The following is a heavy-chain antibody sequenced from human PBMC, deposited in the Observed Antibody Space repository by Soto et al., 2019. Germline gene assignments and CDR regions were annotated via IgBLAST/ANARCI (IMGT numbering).Heavy chain of an antibody. J-gene: IGHJ4*01. Sequence: QVQLVQSGAEVRKPGSSVKVSCKASGGTFSRHAISWVRQAPGQGFEWMGGIIPMFGTANHAQKFQGRVTIIADESTSTAYMELSSLRSEDTAIYYCARGWGYDSSDYYYAYWGQGTVVIVSS. CDR1: GGTFSRHA. V-gene: IGHV1-69*01. D-gene: IGHD3-22*01. CDR3: ARGWGYDSSDYYYAY. CDR2: IIPMFGTA.